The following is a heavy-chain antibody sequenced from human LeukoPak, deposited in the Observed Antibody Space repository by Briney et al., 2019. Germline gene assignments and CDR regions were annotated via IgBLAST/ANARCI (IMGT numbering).Heavy chain of an antibody. D-gene: IGHD3-16*01. V-gene: IGHV4-39*07. CDR1: GGSISSSSYY. Sequence: SETLSLTCTVSGGSISSSSYYWGWIRQAPGKGLEWIGSIYYSGSTYYNPSLKSRVTISVDTSKNQFSLKLSSVTAADTAVYYCARNWEITFGMAPYYFDYWGQGTLVTVSS. J-gene: IGHJ4*02. CDR2: IYYSGST. CDR3: ARNWEITFGMAPYYFDY.